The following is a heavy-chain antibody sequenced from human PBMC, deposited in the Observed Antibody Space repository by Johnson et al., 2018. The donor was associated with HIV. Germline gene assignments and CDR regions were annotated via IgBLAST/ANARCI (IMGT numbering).Heavy chain of an antibody. D-gene: IGHD6-13*01. V-gene: IGHV3-74*03. CDR2: ISDDGNDI. J-gene: IGHJ3*02. CDR1: GFTFSTNW. CDR3: AKSSSAYAFDI. Sequence: VQLVESGGGVVRPGGSLRLSCVGSGFTFSTNWMHWVRQAPGTGLAWVARISDDGNDIAYADALQGRFTISRDNAKNTPYLQMNSLRAEDTALYSCAKSSSAYAFDIWGQGTMVTVSS.